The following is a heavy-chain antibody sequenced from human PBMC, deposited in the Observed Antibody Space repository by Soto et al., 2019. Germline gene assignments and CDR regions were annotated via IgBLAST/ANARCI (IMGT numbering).Heavy chain of an antibody. CDR3: ARSIVVVTALDY. J-gene: IGHJ4*02. CDR2: INAGNGNT. D-gene: IGHD2-21*02. CDR1: GYTFTSYA. Sequence: QVQLVQSGAEEKKPGASVKVSCKASGYTFTSYAMHWVRRAAGQRLEWMGWINAGNGNTKYSQKFQGRVTITRDTSASTAYMELSSLRSEDSAVYYCARSIVVVTALDYWGQGTLVTVSS. V-gene: IGHV1-3*05.